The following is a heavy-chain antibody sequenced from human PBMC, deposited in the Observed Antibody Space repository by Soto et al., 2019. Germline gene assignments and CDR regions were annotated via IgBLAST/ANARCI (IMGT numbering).Heavy chain of an antibody. CDR3: AKETGYGDYDRGDYFDY. V-gene: IGHV3-23*01. CDR2: ISGSGGST. J-gene: IGHJ4*02. CDR1: GFTFSSYA. D-gene: IGHD4-17*01. Sequence: GGSLRLSCAASGFTFSSYAMSWVRQAPGKGLEWVSAISGSGGSTYYADSVKGRFTISRDNSKNTLYLQMNSLRAEDTAVYYCAKETGYGDYDRGDYFDYWGQGTLVTVSS.